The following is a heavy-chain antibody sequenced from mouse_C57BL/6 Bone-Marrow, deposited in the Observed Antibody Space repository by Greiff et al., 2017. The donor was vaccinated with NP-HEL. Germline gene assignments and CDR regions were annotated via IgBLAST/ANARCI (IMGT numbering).Heavy chain of an antibody. Sequence: VQLQQSGTVLARPGASVKMSCQPSGYTFTSYWMHWVKQRPGQGLEWIGAIYPGHSDTSSNQKFKGKAKLTAVTSASTAYMELSSLTNEDSAVYYCTREAYYSNYDYFDYWGQGTTLTVSS. V-gene: IGHV1-5*01. D-gene: IGHD2-5*01. J-gene: IGHJ2*01. CDR2: IYPGHSDT. CDR1: GYTFTSYW. CDR3: TREAYYSNYDYFDY.